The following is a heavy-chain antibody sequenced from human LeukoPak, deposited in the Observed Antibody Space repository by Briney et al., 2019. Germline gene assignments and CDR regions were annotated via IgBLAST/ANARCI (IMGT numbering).Heavy chain of an antibody. CDR1: GGTFSSYA. CDR3: ARDRIAAAGTFDP. D-gene: IGHD6-13*01. CDR2: IIPILGIA. J-gene: IGHJ5*02. Sequence: SVKVSCKASGGTFSSYAISWVRQAPGQGLEWMGRIIPILGIANYAQKFQGRVTITADKSTSTAYMELSSLRSEDTAVYYCARDRIAAAGTFDPWGQGALVTVSS. V-gene: IGHV1-69*04.